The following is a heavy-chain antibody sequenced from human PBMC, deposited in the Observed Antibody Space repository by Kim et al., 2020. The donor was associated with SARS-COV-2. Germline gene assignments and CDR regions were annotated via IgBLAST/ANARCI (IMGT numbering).Heavy chain of an antibody. V-gene: IGHV4-39*01. CDR3: ARRVTAAGTYYFDY. J-gene: IGHJ4*02. Sequence: NPAPKSPVTISVDTSKNQFSLKLSSVTAAGTAVYYCARRVTAAGTYYFDYWGQGTLVTVSS. D-gene: IGHD6-13*01.